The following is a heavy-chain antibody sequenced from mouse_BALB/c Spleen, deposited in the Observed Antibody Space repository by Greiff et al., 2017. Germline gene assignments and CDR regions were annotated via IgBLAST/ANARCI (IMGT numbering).Heavy chain of an antibody. V-gene: IGHV1-87*01. CDR2: IYPGDGDT. Sequence: VQLQQSGAELARPGASVKLSCKASGYTFTSYWMQWVKQRPGQGLEWIGAIYPGDGDTRYTQKFKGKATLTADKSSSTAYMQLSSLASEDSAVYYCARKEVSGYAFAYWGQGTLVTVSA. J-gene: IGHJ3*01. D-gene: IGHD1-2*01. CDR1: GYTFTSYW. CDR3: ARKEVSGYAFAY.